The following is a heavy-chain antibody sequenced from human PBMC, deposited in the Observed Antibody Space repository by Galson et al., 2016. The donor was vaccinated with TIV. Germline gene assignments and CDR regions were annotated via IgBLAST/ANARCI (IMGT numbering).Heavy chain of an antibody. CDR1: GYTFTAYY. V-gene: IGHV1-2*02. CDR3: ARDPSPVTTSPFDI. Sequence: SVKVSCKASGYTFTAYYMHWVRQAPGQGLEWMGWINPDSGDTNYSQKFQGRVTMTRDTSINTAYMELSNLKSDDTAVYYCARDPSPVTTSPFDIWGQGTMVTVSS. J-gene: IGHJ3*02. CDR2: INPDSGDT. D-gene: IGHD4-11*01.